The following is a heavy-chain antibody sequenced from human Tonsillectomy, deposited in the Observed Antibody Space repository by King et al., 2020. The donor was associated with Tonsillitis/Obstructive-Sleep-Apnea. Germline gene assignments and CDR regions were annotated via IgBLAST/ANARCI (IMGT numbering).Heavy chain of an antibody. V-gene: IGHV3-30*01. CDR1: GFTFSSYA. CDR2: ISYDGSNK. Sequence: VQLVESGGGVVQPGRSLRLSCAASGFTFSSYAMHWVRQAPGKGLEWVAVISYDGSNKYYADSVKGRFTISRDNSKNTLYLQMNSLRAADTAVYYCARDDDSIHAFDIWGQGTMVTVSS. J-gene: IGHJ3*02. D-gene: IGHD2-15*01. CDR3: ARDDDSIHAFDI.